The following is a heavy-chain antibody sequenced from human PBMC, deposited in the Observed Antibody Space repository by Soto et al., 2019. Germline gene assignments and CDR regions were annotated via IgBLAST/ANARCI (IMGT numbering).Heavy chain of an antibody. V-gene: IGHV3-23*01. CDR1: GFTFSNYA. CDR3: AKERGFLDALDY. D-gene: IGHD3-3*01. Sequence: PGGSLRLSCAASGFTFSNYAMSWVRQAPGKGLQWVSTITSNGGNTYYADSVKGRFSISRDNSKNTLYLQMNSLRAEDTAVYYCAKERGFLDALDYWGQGTLVTVSS. J-gene: IGHJ4*02. CDR2: ITSNGGNT.